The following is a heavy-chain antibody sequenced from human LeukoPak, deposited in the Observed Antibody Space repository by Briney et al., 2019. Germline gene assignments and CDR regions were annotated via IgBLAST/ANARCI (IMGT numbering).Heavy chain of an antibody. Sequence: GGSLRLSCAASGFIFSVYYMSWIRQAPGKGLEWVGRIKSRTDGGATDYAAPVKGRFTISRDDSKNTLYLQMNSLKTEDTAVYYCSTYTSGSVSYWGQGTLVTVSS. J-gene: IGHJ4*02. CDR2: IKSRTDGGAT. D-gene: IGHD6-19*01. CDR3: STYTSGSVSY. V-gene: IGHV3-15*01. CDR1: GFIFSVYY.